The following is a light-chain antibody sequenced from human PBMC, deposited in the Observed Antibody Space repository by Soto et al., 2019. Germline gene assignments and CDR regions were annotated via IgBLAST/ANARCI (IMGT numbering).Light chain of an antibody. CDR3: ATWDDSLNGFYV. Sequence: QSALTQSPSASGTPGQGVTISCSGSTSNIGSNYVYWYQQLPGTAPKLLIYRNNQRPSGVPDRFSGSKSGTSASLAISGLRSDDEADYFRATWDDSLNGFYVFGTGTKVTVL. V-gene: IGLV1-47*01. CDR1: TSNIGSNY. CDR2: RNN. J-gene: IGLJ1*01.